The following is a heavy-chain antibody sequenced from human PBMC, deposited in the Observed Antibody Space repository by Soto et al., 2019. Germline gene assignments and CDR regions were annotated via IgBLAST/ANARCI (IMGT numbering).Heavy chain of an antibody. CDR1: GGSISSSSYY. D-gene: IGHD2-15*01. V-gene: IGHV4-39*01. CDR2: IYYSGST. CDR3: ARHRIERDRAVWFDP. Sequence: SETLSLTCTVSGGSISSSSYYWGWIRQPPGKGLEWIGSIYYSGSTYYNPSLKSRVTISVDTSKNQFSLKLSSVTAADTAVYYCARHRIERDRAVWFDPWGQVTLVTVSS. J-gene: IGHJ5*02.